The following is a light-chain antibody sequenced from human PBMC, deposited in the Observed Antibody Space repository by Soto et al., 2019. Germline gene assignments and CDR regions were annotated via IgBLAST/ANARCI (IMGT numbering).Light chain of an antibody. V-gene: IGLV2-8*01. CDR1: SSDVGGYNY. J-gene: IGLJ1*01. CDR3: SSYAGSNNRV. Sequence: QCVLPKPPSGYVSPGQGVTISCTGTSSDVGGYNYVSWYQQHPGKAPKLMIYEVSKRPSGVPDRFSGSKSGNTASLTVSGLQAEDEADYYCSSYAGSNNRVFGTGTKVTVL. CDR2: EVS.